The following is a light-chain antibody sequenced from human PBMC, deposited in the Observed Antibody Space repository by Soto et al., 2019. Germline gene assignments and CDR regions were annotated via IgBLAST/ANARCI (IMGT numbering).Light chain of an antibody. CDR1: QSVASS. CDR3: QQYVHWPPGA. CDR2: DTS. V-gene: IGKV3-15*01. J-gene: IGKJ1*01. Sequence: VMTQSPATLSVSPGERVTLSCRASQSVASSLAWYQQRPGQAPRLLIYDTSTRAAGIAARFSGSGSGTEFNLTISSLQSEDSAVYCCQQYVHWPPGAFGQGTTVEIK.